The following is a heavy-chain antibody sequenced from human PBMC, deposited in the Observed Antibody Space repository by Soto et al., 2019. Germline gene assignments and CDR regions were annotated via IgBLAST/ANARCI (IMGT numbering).Heavy chain of an antibody. CDR3: ARERPDGTRLDP. Sequence: QVQLQESGPGLVKPSQTLSLTCTVSGGSISSGDYYWSWIRQPPGKGLEWIGYIYYSGSTYYNPSLKSGVTISVDTSKNQYSLKLTSVTAADTAVYYCARERPDGTRLDPWGQGTLVTVSS. J-gene: IGHJ5*02. CDR1: GGSISSGDYY. CDR2: IYYSGST. D-gene: IGHD2-2*01. V-gene: IGHV4-30-4*01.